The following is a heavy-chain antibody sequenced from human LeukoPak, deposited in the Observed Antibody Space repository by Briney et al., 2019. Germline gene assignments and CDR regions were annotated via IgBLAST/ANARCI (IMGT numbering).Heavy chain of an antibody. D-gene: IGHD6-19*01. V-gene: IGHV3-11*04. CDR3: ARDPSSGWYLKGWFDP. J-gene: IGHJ5*02. CDR1: GFSFSGYQ. CDR2: ISSNGRGT. Sequence: GGSLRLSCEASGFSFSGYQMTWIRQTPGKGLEWISDISSNGRGTFYADSVKGRFTVSRDNAKNSLYLQMNSLRAEDTAVYYCARDPSSGWYLKGWFDPWGQGTLVTVSS.